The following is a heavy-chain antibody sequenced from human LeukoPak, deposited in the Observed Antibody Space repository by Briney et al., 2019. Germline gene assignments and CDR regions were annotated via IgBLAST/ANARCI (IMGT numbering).Heavy chain of an antibody. V-gene: IGHV3-53*01. CDR1: GFTVSSNH. J-gene: IGHJ4*02. D-gene: IGHD6-13*01. Sequence: GGSLRLSCAASGFTVSSNHMSWVRQAPGKGLEWVSVIYSGGSTYYADSVKGRFTISRDNSKNTLYLQMNSMRAEDTAVYYCASHSSSWYGFDYWGQGTLVTVSS. CDR2: IYSGGST. CDR3: ASHSSSWYGFDY.